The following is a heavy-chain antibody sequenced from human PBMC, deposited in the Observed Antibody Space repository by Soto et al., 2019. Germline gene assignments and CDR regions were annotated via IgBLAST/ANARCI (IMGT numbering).Heavy chain of an antibody. Sequence: ASETLSLTCTVSGGSLSRGGYFWGWVRQYPGKGLEWIGYIYYSRSTSYNPSLKSRVTISVDTSKNQFSLKLSSVTAADTAVYYCARATRYCTNGVCYPNWFDPWGQGTLVTVSS. V-gene: IGHV4-31*03. CDR2: IYYSRST. CDR3: ARATRYCTNGVCYPNWFDP. J-gene: IGHJ5*02. CDR1: GGSLSRGGYF. D-gene: IGHD2-8*01.